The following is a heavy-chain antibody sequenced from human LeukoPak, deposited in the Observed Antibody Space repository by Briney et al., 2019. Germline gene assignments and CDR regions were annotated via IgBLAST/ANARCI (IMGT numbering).Heavy chain of an antibody. J-gene: IGHJ4*02. CDR1: GGSISSYY. D-gene: IGHD5-18*01. CDR2: IYYSGST. CDR3: ARIGGIQLWPAVDY. Sequence: SETLSLTCTVSGGSISSYYWSWIRQPPGKGLEWIGYIYYSGSTNYNPSLKSRVTISVDTSKNQFSLKLSSVTAADTAVYYCARIGGIQLWPAVDYWGRGTLVTVSS. V-gene: IGHV4-59*01.